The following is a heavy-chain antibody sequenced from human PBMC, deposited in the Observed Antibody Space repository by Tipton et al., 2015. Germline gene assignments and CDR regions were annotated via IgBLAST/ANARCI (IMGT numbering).Heavy chain of an antibody. J-gene: IGHJ4*02. Sequence: SLRLSCAASGFTVSSNYMSWVRQAPGKGLEWVSVIYSGGSTYYVDSVKGRFTISRDNSKNTLYLQVNSLRAEDTAMYYCAKDITAPGLYFDYWGQGTLVTVSS. CDR2: IYSGGST. V-gene: IGHV3-53*01. CDR3: AKDITAPGLYFDY. D-gene: IGHD6-13*01. CDR1: GFTVSSNY.